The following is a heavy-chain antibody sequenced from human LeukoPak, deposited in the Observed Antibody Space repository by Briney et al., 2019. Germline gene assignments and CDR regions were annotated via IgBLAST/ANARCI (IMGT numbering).Heavy chain of an antibody. CDR2: IYYSGST. J-gene: IGHJ4*02. CDR1: GGSITSSSYY. CDR3: ARSEFSRDSYIFAY. V-gene: IGHV4-31*11. Sequence: ASETLSLTCAVSGGSITSSSYYWGWIRQHPGKGLEWIGYIYYSGSTYYNPSLKSRVTISVDTSKNQVSLKLSSVTAADTAVYYCARSEFSRDSYIFAYWGPGTLVTVSS. D-gene: IGHD6-19*01.